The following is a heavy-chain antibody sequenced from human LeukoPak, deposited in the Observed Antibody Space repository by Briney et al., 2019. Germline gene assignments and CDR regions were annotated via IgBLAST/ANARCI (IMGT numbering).Heavy chain of an antibody. J-gene: IGHJ4*02. V-gene: IGHV4-59*01. D-gene: IGHD3-16*01. Sequence: SSETLSLTCTVSGGSLTSYYWSWIRQPPGKGLEWIGCIYYTGTTNYNPSLKSRVTISVDTSKNQFSLKLNSVTAADTAVYYCARFGSLREPILDYWGQGTLVTVSS. CDR3: ARFGSLREPILDY. CDR2: IYYTGTT. CDR1: GGSLTSYY.